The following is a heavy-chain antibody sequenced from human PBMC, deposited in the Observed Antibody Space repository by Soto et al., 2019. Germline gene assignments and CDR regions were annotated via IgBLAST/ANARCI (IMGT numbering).Heavy chain of an antibody. J-gene: IGHJ6*02. D-gene: IGHD6-13*01. CDR2: ISGSGGST. CDR3: AKEGIAASVTLKWGSPGSVKHYYYYGMDV. Sequence: GGSLRLSCAASGFTFSSYAMSWVRQAPGKGLEWVSAISGSGGSTYYADSVKGRFTISRDNSKNTPYLQMNSLRAEDTTVYYCAKEGIAASVTLKWGSPGSVKHYYYYGMDVWGQGTTVTVSS. CDR1: GFTFSSYA. V-gene: IGHV3-23*01.